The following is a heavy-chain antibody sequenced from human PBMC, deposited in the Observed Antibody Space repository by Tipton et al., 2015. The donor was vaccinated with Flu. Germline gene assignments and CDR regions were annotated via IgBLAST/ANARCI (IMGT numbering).Heavy chain of an antibody. J-gene: IGHJ5*02. Sequence: TLSLTCSVSGDAIGSQYFWGWIRQPPGRGLGWIGNVHRTGSPYYNPSLRSRVTIAVDGPKIQFSLRLTSVTAADTAVYYCVRRDYSNYVSEPKNWFDPWGPGILVTVSS. CDR1: GDAIGSQYF. D-gene: IGHD4-11*01. CDR3: VRRDYSNYVSEPKNWFDP. V-gene: IGHV4-38-2*01. CDR2: VHRTGSP.